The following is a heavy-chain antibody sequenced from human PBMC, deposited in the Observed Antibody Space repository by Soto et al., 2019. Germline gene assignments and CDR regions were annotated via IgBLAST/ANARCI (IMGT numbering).Heavy chain of an antibody. CDR1: GFTFSSYE. J-gene: IGHJ4*02. CDR2: ISSSGSTI. D-gene: IGHD3-22*01. Sequence: GSLRLSCAASGFTFSSYEMNWVRQAPGKGLEWVSYISSSGSTIYYADSVKGRFTISRDNAKNSLYLQMNSLRAEDTAVYYCARFSDSSGLPPDYWGQGTLVTVSS. V-gene: IGHV3-48*03. CDR3: ARFSDSSGLPPDY.